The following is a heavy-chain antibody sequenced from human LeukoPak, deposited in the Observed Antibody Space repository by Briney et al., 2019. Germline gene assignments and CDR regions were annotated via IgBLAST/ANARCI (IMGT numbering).Heavy chain of an antibody. D-gene: IGHD2-2*01. CDR1: GGTFSSYA. CDR2: IIPIFGTA. CDR3: ARDPGRYCSSTSCLRGYYFDY. J-gene: IGHJ4*02. V-gene: IGHV1-69*05. Sequence: ASVKVSCKASGGTFSSYAISWVRQAPGQGLEWMGGIIPIFGTANYAQKFQGRVTITTDESTSTAYMELSSLRSEDTAVYYCARDPGRYCSSTSCLRGYYFDYWGQGTLVTVSS.